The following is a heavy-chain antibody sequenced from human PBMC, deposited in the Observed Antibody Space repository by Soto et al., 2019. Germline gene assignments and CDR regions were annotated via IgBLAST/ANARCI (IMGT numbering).Heavy chain of an antibody. D-gene: IGHD3-22*01. V-gene: IGHV1-3*01. CDR1: GYTFTSYA. Sequence: QVPLVQSGAEVKKPGASVKVSCKASGYTFTSYAMHWVRQAPGQRLEWMGWSNAGNGNTKYSQKFQGRVTITRDTSASTAYMELSSLRSEDTAVYYCARDTYYYDSSGYYYWGQGTLVTVSS. CDR2: SNAGNGNT. CDR3: ARDTYYYDSSGYYY. J-gene: IGHJ4*02.